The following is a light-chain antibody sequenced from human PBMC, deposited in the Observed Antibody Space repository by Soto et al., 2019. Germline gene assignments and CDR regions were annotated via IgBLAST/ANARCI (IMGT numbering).Light chain of an antibody. J-gene: IGKJ2*01. CDR3: XQRNAWPRNT. Sequence: EIVLTQFPATLSLSPGERATLSCRASQSVSSYLAWYQQKPGQAPRLLIYDISNRATGIPARFIGSGSGTDFTLTISSLEPEDSAVYXXXQRNAWPRNTFGQGTKLEI. CDR2: DIS. CDR1: QSVSSY. V-gene: IGKV3-11*01.